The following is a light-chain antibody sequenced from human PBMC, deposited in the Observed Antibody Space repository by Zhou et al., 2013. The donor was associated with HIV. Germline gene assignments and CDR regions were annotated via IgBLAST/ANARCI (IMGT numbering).Light chain of an antibody. Sequence: DIQMTQSPTSLSASVGDRVTITCRASQGISESLAWYQQKPGKAPNLLLYATSRLENGVPPRFSGSGSGTDFTLTISSLQPEDSATYYCQQSYSTPFTFGPGTKVDFK. CDR2: ATS. CDR1: QGISES. J-gene: IGKJ3*01. V-gene: IGKV1-NL1*01. CDR3: QQSYSTPFT.